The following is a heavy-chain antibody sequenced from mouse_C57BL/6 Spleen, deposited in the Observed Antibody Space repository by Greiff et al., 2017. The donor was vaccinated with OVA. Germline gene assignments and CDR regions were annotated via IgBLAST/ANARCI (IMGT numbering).Heavy chain of an antibody. CDR3: TTSTTVVLDY. D-gene: IGHD1-1*01. V-gene: IGHV14-4*01. CDR1: GFNIKDDY. J-gene: IGHJ2*01. Sequence: EVQLQQSGAELVRPGASVKLSCTASGFNIKDDYMHWVKQRPEQGLEWIGWIDPENGDTEYASKFQGKATITADTSSNTAYLQLSSLTSEDTAVDYSTTSTTVVLDYWGQGTTLTVSS. CDR2: IDPENGDT.